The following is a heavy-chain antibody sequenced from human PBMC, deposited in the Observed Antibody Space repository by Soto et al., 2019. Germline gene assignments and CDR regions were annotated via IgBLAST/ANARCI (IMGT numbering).Heavy chain of an antibody. CDR3: ARDVRGSPGAFDI. V-gene: IGHV4-59*01. D-gene: IGHD2-15*01. Sequence: QVQLQESGPGLVKPSETLSLTCTVSGGSISSYYWSWIRQPPGKGLEWIGYIYYSGSTNYNPSLKSRDPISVDTSKNQFSLKLSSVTAADTAVYYCARDVRGSPGAFDIWGQGTMVTVSS. J-gene: IGHJ3*02. CDR1: GGSISSYY. CDR2: IYYSGST.